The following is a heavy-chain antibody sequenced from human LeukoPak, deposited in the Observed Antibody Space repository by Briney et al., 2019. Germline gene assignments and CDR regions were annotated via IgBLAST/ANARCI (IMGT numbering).Heavy chain of an antibody. Sequence: LSGGSLRLSCPASGFPFSSYAMDWVRHAPGNGLDWVAVISYDKSNKYCADSVKGRFTISRDNSKNTLYLKMNSLKTEDTAVYYCARDGSPSGTYQQGYFDYWGQRTLVTVYS. J-gene: IGHJ4*02. V-gene: IGHV3-30-3*01. CDR3: ARDGSPSGTYQQGYFDY. D-gene: IGHD1-26*01. CDR2: ISYDKSNK. CDR1: GFPFSSYA.